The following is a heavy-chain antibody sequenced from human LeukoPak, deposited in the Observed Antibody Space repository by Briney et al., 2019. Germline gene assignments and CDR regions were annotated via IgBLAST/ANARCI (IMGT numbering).Heavy chain of an antibody. J-gene: IGHJ4*02. CDR2: INPNSGGT. V-gene: IGHV1-2*02. CDR1: GYTFTGYY. CDR3: AREYYYGSGSYSGPDY. Sequence: ASVKVSCKASGYTFTGYYMHWVRQAPGQGLEWMGWINPNSGGTNYAQKFQGRVTMTRDTSTSTVYMELSSLRSEDTAVYYCAREYYYGSGSYSGPDYWGQGTLVTVSS. D-gene: IGHD3-10*01.